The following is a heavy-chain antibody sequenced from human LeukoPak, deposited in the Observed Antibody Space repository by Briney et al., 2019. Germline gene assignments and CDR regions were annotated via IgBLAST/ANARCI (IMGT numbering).Heavy chain of an antibody. V-gene: IGHV4-30-4*08. CDR3: AREPRGDWLPVDY. Sequence: SETLSLTRTVSGGSISSGDYYWSWIRQPPGKGLEWIGYIYYSGSTYYNPSLKSRVTISVDTSKNQFSLKLSSVTAADTAVYYCAREPRGDWLPVDYWGQGTLVTVSS. CDR1: GGSISSGDYY. J-gene: IGHJ4*02. CDR2: IYYSGST. D-gene: IGHD3/OR15-3a*01.